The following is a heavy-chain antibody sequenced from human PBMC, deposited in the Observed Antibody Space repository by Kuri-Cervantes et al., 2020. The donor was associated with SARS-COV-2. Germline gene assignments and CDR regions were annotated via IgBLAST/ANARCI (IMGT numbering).Heavy chain of an antibody. V-gene: IGHV4-59*01. J-gene: IGHJ6*02. Sequence: GSLRLSCTVSSGSISSYYWSRIRHPPGKGLEWIGNIHYSGSTNYNPSLKSRVTISVDTSKNQLSLRLSSVTAADTAVYYCARLGASKGSYYYGVDVWGQGTTVTVSS. D-gene: IGHD1-26*01. CDR3: ARLGASKGSYYYGVDV. CDR1: SGSISSYY. CDR2: IHYSGST.